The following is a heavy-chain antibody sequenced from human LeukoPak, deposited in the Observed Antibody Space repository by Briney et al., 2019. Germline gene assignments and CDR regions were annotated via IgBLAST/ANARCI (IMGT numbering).Heavy chain of an antibody. Sequence: SVKVSCKTSAYSFPNYGMTWVRQAPGQGGEGMGGIIPIFGTANYAQKFQGRVTITADESTTTAYMELSSLRSEDTAVYYCAREVTHYYGSGSYYLDYWGQGTLVTVSS. CDR2: IIPIFGTA. CDR1: AYSFPNYG. J-gene: IGHJ4*02. V-gene: IGHV1-69*13. D-gene: IGHD3-10*01. CDR3: AREVTHYYGSGSYYLDY.